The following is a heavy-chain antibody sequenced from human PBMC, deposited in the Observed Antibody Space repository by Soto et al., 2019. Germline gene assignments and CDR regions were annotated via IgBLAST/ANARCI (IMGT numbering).Heavy chain of an antibody. CDR3: ARDFKKGSYLDY. D-gene: IGHD3-10*01. Sequence: QVQLVESGGGVVQPGRSLRLSCAASGFTFNTQGMHWVRQAPGKGLEWVALIWCDENNKNYADSVKGRFTISRDNSQKTLYLQMTSLRAEDTAVYYCARDFKKGSYLDYWGQGTLVTVSS. CDR1: GFTFNTQG. CDR2: IWCDENNK. J-gene: IGHJ4*02. V-gene: IGHV3-33*01.